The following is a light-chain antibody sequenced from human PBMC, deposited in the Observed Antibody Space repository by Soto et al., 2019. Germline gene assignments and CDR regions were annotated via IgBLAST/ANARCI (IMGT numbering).Light chain of an antibody. Sequence: QPVLTQPASVSGSPGQSITISCTGTGSDVGGYDYVSWYQQYPGKAPKLVIYDVTNRPSGVSNRFSGSKSGNTAALIIFGLQAEDEADYYCCSYTSSGTYVFGTGTKLTVL. CDR2: DVT. CDR1: GSDVGGYDY. CDR3: CSYTSSGTYV. V-gene: IGLV2-14*03. J-gene: IGLJ1*01.